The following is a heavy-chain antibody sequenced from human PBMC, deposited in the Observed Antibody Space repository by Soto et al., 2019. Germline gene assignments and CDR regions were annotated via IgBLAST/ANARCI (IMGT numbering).Heavy chain of an antibody. CDR2: IYYSGST. V-gene: IGHV4-30-4*01. CDR1: GGSISSSDYY. D-gene: IGHD2-2*01. Sequence: SETLSLTCTVSGGSISSSDYYWSWVRQPPGKGLEWIGYIYYSGSTYYNPSLKSRVTISVDTSKNQFSLKLSSVTAADTAVYYCARDQDCSSTSCYSTAPYGMDVWGKGTKVTVSS. CDR3: ARDQDCSSTSCYSTAPYGMDV. J-gene: IGHJ6*04.